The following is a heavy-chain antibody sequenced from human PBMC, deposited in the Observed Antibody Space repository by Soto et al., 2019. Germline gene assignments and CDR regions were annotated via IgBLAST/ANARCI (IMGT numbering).Heavy chain of an antibody. CDR3: ASMVRGVIYGRDY. V-gene: IGHV4-30-4*01. J-gene: IGHJ4*02. Sequence: SETLSLTCTVSGGSISSGDYYWSWIRQPPGKGLEWIGYIYYSGSTYYNPSLKSRVTISVDTSKNQFSLKLSSVTAADTAVYYCASMVRGVIYGRDYWGQGTLVTVSS. D-gene: IGHD3-10*01. CDR2: IYYSGST. CDR1: GGSISSGDYY.